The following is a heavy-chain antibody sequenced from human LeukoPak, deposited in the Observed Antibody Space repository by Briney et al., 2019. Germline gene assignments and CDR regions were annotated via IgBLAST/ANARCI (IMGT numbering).Heavy chain of an antibody. V-gene: IGHV3-21*01. CDR2: ISSSSSYI. Sequence: PGGSLRLSCAASGFTFSSYSMKWVRQAPGKGLEWVSSISSSSSYIYYADSVKGRFTISRDNAKNSLYLQMNSLRAEDTAVYYCARDKHSSSTFDYWGQGTLVTVSS. J-gene: IGHJ4*02. D-gene: IGHD6-6*01. CDR3: ARDKHSSSTFDY. CDR1: GFTFSSYS.